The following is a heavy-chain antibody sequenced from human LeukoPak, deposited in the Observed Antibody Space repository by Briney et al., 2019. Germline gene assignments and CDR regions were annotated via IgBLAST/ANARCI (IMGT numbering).Heavy chain of an antibody. CDR3: ARSASGSHLDY. J-gene: IGHJ4*02. V-gene: IGHV4-39*07. CDR1: GGSISSSSYY. CDR2: IYYSGST. Sequence: SETLSLTCTVSGGSISSSSYYWGWIRQPPGKGLEWIGSIYYSGSTYYNPSLKSRVTISVDTSKNQFSLKLSSVTAADTAVYYCARSASGSHLDYWGQGTLVTVSS. D-gene: IGHD3-10*01.